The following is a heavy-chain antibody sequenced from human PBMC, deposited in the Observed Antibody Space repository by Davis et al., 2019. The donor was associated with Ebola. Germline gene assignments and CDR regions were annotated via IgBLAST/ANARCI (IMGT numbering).Heavy chain of an antibody. Sequence: SVKVSCKASGGTFSSYAISWVRQAPGQGLEWMGGIIPILGIANYAQKFQGRVTITAAKSTSTAYMELSSLRSEDTAVYYCARDLGRYSGSYWDAFDIWGQGKMVTVSS. CDR3: ARDLGRYSGSYWDAFDI. J-gene: IGHJ3*02. D-gene: IGHD1-26*01. CDR1: GGTFSSYA. CDR2: IIPILGIA. V-gene: IGHV1-69*10.